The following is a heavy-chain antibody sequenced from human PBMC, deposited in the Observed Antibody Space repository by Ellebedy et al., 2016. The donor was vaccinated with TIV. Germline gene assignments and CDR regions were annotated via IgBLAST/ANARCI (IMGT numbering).Heavy chain of an antibody. Sequence: ASVKVSXXASGYTFTGYYMHWVRQAPGQGLEWMGWINPNSGGTNYAQKFQGWVTMTRDTSISTAYMELSRLRSDDTAVYYCARVSVTTLYGMDVWGQGTTVTVSS. CDR1: GYTFTGYY. CDR2: INPNSGGT. D-gene: IGHD4-17*01. V-gene: IGHV1-2*04. CDR3: ARVSVTTLYGMDV. J-gene: IGHJ6*02.